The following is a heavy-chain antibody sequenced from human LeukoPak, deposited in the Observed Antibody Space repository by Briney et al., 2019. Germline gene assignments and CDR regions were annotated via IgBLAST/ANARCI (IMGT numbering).Heavy chain of an antibody. Sequence: GSLSLSCAASGFTFSSYWMHWVRQAPGKGLVWVSRINSDGSSTSYADSVKGRFTISRDSSKNTLYLQMNSLRAGDAAVYYCAKAPVTTCSGAYCYPFDYWSQGTLVTVSS. D-gene: IGHD2-15*01. V-gene: IGHV3-74*01. CDR3: AKAPVTTCSGAYCYPFDY. J-gene: IGHJ4*02. CDR2: INSDGSST. CDR1: GFTFSSYW.